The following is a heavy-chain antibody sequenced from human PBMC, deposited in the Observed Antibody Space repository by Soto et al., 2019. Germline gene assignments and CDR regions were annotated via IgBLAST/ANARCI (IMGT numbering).Heavy chain of an antibody. CDR1: GGSISSYY. Sequence: SETLSLTCTVSGGSISSYYWSWIRQPPGKGLEWIGYIYYSGSTNYNPSLKSRVTISVDTSKNQFSLKLSSVTAADTAVYYCARLPYSSGSTVWLDPWGQGALVTVS. CDR3: ARLPYSSGSTVWLDP. CDR2: IYYSGST. V-gene: IGHV4-59*01. D-gene: IGHD6-19*01. J-gene: IGHJ5*02.